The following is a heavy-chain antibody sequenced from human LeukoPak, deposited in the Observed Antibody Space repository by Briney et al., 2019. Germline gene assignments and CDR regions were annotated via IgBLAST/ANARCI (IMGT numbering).Heavy chain of an antibody. Sequence: SVKVSCKASGGTFSSYAISWVRQAPGQGLEWMGGIIPIFGTANYAQKFQGRVTITTDESTSTAYMELSSLRSEDTAVYYCARDAVDTAMHYMDVWGKGTTVTVSS. D-gene: IGHD5-18*01. V-gene: IGHV1-69*05. CDR2: IIPIFGTA. CDR1: GGTFSSYA. CDR3: ARDAVDTAMHYMDV. J-gene: IGHJ6*03.